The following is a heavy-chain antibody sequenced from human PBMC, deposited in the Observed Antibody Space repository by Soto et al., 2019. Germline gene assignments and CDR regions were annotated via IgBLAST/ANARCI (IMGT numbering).Heavy chain of an antibody. CDR3: ARWETSDWYLGI. Sequence: EVQLEESGGGLVQPGGSRRLSCAASGFTFSGHWMAWVRQAPGKGLEWVASIKQDGGEKYYVDSVKGRFTISRDNAKNSLYLQMISLRDEDTAVYYCARWETSDWYLGIWGQGTLVTVSS. CDR1: GFTFSGHW. CDR2: IKQDGGEK. J-gene: IGHJ4*02. V-gene: IGHV3-7*03. D-gene: IGHD6-19*01.